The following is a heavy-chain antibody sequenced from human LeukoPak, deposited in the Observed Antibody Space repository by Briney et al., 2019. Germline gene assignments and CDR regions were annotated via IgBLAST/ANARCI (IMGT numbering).Heavy chain of an antibody. CDR3: ARVVRRGYNWFDP. V-gene: IGHV1-8*01. CDR1: GNTFTSYD. CDR2: MNPNSDNT. J-gene: IGHJ5*02. Sequence: ASVKVSCKASGNTFTSYDVNWVRQATGQGLEWMGWMNPNSDNTGYAQKFQGRVTMTRNTSISTAYMELSSLRSEDTAVYYCARVVRRGYNWFDPWGQGTLVTVSS. D-gene: IGHD3-10*01.